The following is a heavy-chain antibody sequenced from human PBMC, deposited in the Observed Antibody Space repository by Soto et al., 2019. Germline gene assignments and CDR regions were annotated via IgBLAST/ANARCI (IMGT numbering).Heavy chain of an antibody. CDR1: GGTFSSYA. V-gene: IGHV1-69*12. J-gene: IGHJ1*01. Sequence: QVQLVQSGAEVKKPGSSVKVSCKASGGTFSSYAISWVRQAPGQGLEWMGGIIPIFGTANYAQKFQGRVTITADESTSTAYMELSSLRSEDTAVYYCARPNLTYYYDSSGVGYFQHWGQGTLVTVSS. CDR2: IIPIFGTA. CDR3: ARPNLTYYYDSSGVGYFQH. D-gene: IGHD3-22*01.